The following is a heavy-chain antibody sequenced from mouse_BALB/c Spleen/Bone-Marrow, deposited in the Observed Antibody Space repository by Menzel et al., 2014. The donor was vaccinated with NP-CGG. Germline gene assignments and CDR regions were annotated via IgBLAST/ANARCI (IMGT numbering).Heavy chain of an antibody. CDR2: IYPGNGDT. V-gene: IGHV1-12*01. J-gene: IGHJ2*01. CDR3: AREGGSHFDY. CDR1: GYIFTSYN. Sequence: SGAELVKPGASVKMSCKASGYIFTSYNIHWVKQTPGQGLEWIGTIYPGNGDTSYPQKFKGKATLTADRSSATAYKQFSSLTSEASAVYYCAREGGSHFDYWGQGTTLTVSS.